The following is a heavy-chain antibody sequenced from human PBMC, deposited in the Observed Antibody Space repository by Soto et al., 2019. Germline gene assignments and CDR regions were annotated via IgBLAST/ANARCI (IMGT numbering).Heavy chain of an antibody. Sequence: PGESLKISCRASGYSFTTYWIGWVRPMSGKGLGWMGIIYPGDSDTRYSPSFQGQVTISADKSISTAYLQWSSLKASDTAMYYCARRYYDFWSGYSTYGMDVWGQGTTVTVSS. V-gene: IGHV5-51*01. CDR3: ARRYYDFWSGYSTYGMDV. CDR1: GYSFTTYW. J-gene: IGHJ6*02. D-gene: IGHD3-3*01. CDR2: IYPGDSDT.